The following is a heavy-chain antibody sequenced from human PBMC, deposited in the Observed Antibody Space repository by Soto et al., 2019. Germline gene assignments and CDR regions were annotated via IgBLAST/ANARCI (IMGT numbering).Heavy chain of an antibody. CDR2: ISGSGGAT. Sequence: GGSLRLSCAASGFTFSSSAMSWVRQAPGKGLEWASAISGSGGATFYADSVKGRFTISRDNSKNTMYLQMNSLRAEDTAVYYCVKEKAYKTPDNWFDPWGQGTLVTVSS. D-gene: IGHD1-1*01. CDR1: GFTFSSSA. V-gene: IGHV3-23*01. J-gene: IGHJ5*02. CDR3: VKEKAYKTPDNWFDP.